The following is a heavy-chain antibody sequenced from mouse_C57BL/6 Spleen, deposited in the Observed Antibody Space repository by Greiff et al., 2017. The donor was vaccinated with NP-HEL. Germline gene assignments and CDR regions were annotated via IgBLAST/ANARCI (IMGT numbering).Heavy chain of an antibody. J-gene: IGHJ3*01. CDR1: GFNIKDYY. V-gene: IGHV14-1*01. CDR3: TPLYYGSSLFAY. CDR2: IDPEDGDT. D-gene: IGHD1-1*01. Sequence: EVQLQQSGAELVRPGASVKLSCTASGFNIKDYYMHWVKQRPEQGLEWIGRIDPEDGDTEYAPKFQGKATMTADTSSNTAYLQLSSLTSEDTAVYYCTPLYYGSSLFAYWGQGTLDTVSA.